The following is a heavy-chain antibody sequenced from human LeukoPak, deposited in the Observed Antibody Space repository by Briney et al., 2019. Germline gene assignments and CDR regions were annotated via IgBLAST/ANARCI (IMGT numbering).Heavy chain of an antibody. V-gene: IGHV4-39*07. J-gene: IGHJ3*02. CDR2: IYYSGST. CDR3: ARGGVNDAFDI. CDR1: GGSISSSSYY. Sequence: PSETLSLTCTASGGSISSSSYYWGWIRQPPGTGLEWIGSIYYSGSTYYNPSLKSRVTISVDTSKNQFSLKLSSVTAADTAVYYCARGGVNDAFDIWGQGTMVTVSS. D-gene: IGHD3-16*01.